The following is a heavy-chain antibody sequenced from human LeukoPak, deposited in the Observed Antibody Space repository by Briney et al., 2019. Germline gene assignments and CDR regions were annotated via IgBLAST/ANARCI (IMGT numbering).Heavy chain of an antibody. CDR2: ISWNSGSI. CDR1: GFTFDDYA. J-gene: IGHJ4*02. Sequence: GGSLRLSCAASGFTFDDYAMHWVRQAPGKGLEWVSGISWNSGSIGYADSVKGRFTTSRDNAKNSLYLQMNSLRAEDTALYYCATEPADSSGYYFDYWGQGTLVTVSS. CDR3: ATEPADSSGYYFDY. V-gene: IGHV3-9*01. D-gene: IGHD3-22*01.